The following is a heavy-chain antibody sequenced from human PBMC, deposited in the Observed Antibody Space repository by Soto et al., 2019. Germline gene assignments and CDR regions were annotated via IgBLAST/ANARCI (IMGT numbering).Heavy chain of an antibody. CDR2: IYYSGST. J-gene: IGHJ2*01. V-gene: IGHV4-59*01. CDR1: GGSISSYY. CDR3: ARIHMTTVTDWYFDL. D-gene: IGHD4-17*01. Sequence: QVQLQESGPGLVKPSETLSLTCTVSGGSISSYYWSWIRQPPGKGLEWIGYIYYSGSTNYNPSLKSRVTISVDTSKNQFSLKLSSVTAADTAVYYCARIHMTTVTDWYFDLWGRGTLVTVSS.